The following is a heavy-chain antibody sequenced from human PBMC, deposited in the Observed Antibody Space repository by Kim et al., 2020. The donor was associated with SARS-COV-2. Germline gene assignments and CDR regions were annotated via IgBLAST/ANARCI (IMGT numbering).Heavy chain of an antibody. V-gene: IGHV4-39*07. Sequence: PSLKSRVTISVDTSKNQFSLKLSSVTAADTAVYYCARVGIAAAGTGWFDPWGQGTLVTVSS. CDR3: ARVGIAAAGTGWFDP. D-gene: IGHD6-13*01. J-gene: IGHJ5*02.